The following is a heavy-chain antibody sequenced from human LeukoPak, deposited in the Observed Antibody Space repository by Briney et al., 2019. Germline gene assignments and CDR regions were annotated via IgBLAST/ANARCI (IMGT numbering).Heavy chain of an antibody. D-gene: IGHD3-16*01. CDR2: VYHSGSA. Sequence: SETLSLTCGVYDESFIGDYWSWIRQSPGMGLEWIGQVYHSGSANYNPSLRSRVTISIDTAKKQFSLKLNAVTATDTAVYYCARYGGFYFDSWGQGTLVIVSS. CDR3: ARYGGFYFDS. CDR1: DESFIGDY. J-gene: IGHJ4*02. V-gene: IGHV4-34*01.